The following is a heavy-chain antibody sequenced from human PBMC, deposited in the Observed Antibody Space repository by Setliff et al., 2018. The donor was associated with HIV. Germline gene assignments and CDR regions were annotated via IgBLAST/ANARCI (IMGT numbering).Heavy chain of an antibody. Sequence: HPGGSLRLSCAVSGFTLSDYYMDWVRQAPGKGLEWVGRTRNKANGYITEYGASVQGRLTISRDNSKDSLSLQMNNLKAEDTAVYYCVRAAAGLDIWSQGVRVTVSS. CDR1: GFTLSDYY. J-gene: IGHJ4*02. CDR3: VRAAAGLDI. V-gene: IGHV3-72*01. CDR2: TRNKANGYIT.